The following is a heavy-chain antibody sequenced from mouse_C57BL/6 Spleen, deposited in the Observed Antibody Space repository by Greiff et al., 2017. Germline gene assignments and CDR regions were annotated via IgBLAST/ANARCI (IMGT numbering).Heavy chain of an antibody. J-gene: IGHJ2*01. CDR1: GYTFTSYW. V-gene: IGHV1-69*01. CDR2: IDPSASYT. Sequence: QVQLQQPGAELVMPGASVKLSCKASGYTFTSYWMHWVKQTPGQGLEWIGEIDPSASYTNSNQKFKGKSTLTVDKSSSPAYMQLSSLTSEDSAVYDCASSPRLGRRYYFDYWGQGTTLTVSS. CDR3: ASSPRLGRRYYFDY. D-gene: IGHD4-1*01.